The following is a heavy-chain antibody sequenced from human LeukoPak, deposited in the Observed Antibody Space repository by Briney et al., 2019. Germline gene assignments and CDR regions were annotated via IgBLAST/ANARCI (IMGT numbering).Heavy chain of an antibody. J-gene: IGHJ4*02. V-gene: IGHV3-30*03. CDR2: ISYDGRNK. D-gene: IGHD6-13*01. CDR1: GFTFSRYG. Sequence: PGRSLRLSCAASGFTFSRYGMHWVRQAPGKGLEWVAVISYDGRNKYYADSVKGRFTLSRDNSKSTLYLQMSSLRVEDTAIYYCASHWAQQVVSDYWGQGTLVTVSS. CDR3: ASHWAQQVVSDY.